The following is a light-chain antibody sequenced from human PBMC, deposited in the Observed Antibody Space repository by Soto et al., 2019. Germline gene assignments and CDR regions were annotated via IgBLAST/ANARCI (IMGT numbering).Light chain of an antibody. J-gene: IGLJ1*01. CDR1: SSNIGAGYD. CDR3: QSYDSTLSARYV. V-gene: IGLV1-40*01. Sequence: QSVLKQPLSVSGAPGQGVTISCTGSSSNIGAGYDVHWYQQRPGTAPKLLIFGNINRPSGVPDRFSGSKSGTSASLAITGLQAEDEGDYYCQSYDSTLSARYVFGTGTKVTVL. CDR2: GNI.